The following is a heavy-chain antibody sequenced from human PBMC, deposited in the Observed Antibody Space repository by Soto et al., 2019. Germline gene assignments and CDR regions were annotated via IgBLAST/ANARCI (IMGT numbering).Heavy chain of an antibody. CDR2: INYRSTYI. D-gene: IGHD2-15*01. CDR1: GFSFSKYS. Sequence: PGGSLRLSCTASGFSFSKYSMNWVRQAPGKGLEWVASINYRSTYIFYADSVKGRFTISRDHAINSLYLQMKSLRPDDTAVYYWSFFPSCSSSACLVYWGRGTGVT. V-gene: IGHV3-21*06. J-gene: IGHJ4*02. CDR3: SFFPSCSSSACLVY.